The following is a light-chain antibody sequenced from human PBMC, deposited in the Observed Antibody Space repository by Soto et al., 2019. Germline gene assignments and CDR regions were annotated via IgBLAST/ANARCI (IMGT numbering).Light chain of an antibody. CDR3: KHYVSPPIT. J-gene: IGKJ5*01. CDR1: QSVTSNY. V-gene: IGKV3-20*01. Sequence: EIVLPPSQGTMSLSPGASVALSWRARQSVTSNYLAWYQQKPGQPPRLLVYGASSRATGISDRFSGSGSGTDFTLTISRLEPEEFAVYYCKHYVSPPITVGKGKRLAIK. CDR2: GAS.